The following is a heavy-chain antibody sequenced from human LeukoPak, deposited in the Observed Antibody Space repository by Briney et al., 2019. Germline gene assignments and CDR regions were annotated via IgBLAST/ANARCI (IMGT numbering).Heavy chain of an antibody. CDR3: ARARGYHDSSGYGY. D-gene: IGHD3-22*01. V-gene: IGHV1-69*02. CDR2: IIPILGIA. Sequence: SVKVSCKASGGTFSSYTISWARQAPGQGLEWMGRIIPILGIANYARKFQGRVTITADKSTSTAYMELSSLRSEDTAVYYCARARGYHDSSGYGYWGQGTLVTVSS. CDR1: GGTFSSYT. J-gene: IGHJ4*02.